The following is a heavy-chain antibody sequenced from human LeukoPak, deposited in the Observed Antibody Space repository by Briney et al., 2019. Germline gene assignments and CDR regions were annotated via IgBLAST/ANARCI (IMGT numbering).Heavy chain of an antibody. D-gene: IGHD6-19*01. CDR1: GGSISSSSYY. V-gene: IGHV4-61*02. Sequence: PSETLSLTCTVSGGSISSSSYYWSWIRQPAGKGLEWIGRIYSSGSTDYNPSLKSRVAISVDTSKNQFSLNLSSVTAADTAIYYCARVKSGWYYFDYWGQGTLVTVSS. J-gene: IGHJ4*02. CDR3: ARVKSGWYYFDY. CDR2: IYSSGST.